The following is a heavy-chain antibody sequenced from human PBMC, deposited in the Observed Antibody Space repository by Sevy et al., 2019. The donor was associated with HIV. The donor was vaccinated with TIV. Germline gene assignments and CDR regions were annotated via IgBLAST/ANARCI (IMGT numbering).Heavy chain of an antibody. CDR1: GYTFTGHY. CDR3: ARVFPYCSGGSCYSPYDAFDI. D-gene: IGHD2-15*01. V-gene: IGHV1-2*02. J-gene: IGHJ3*02. CDR2: INPNSGST. Sequence: ASVKVSCKASGYTFTGHYMHWVRQAPGQGLEWMGWINPNSGSTDYAQKFQGRVTLTRDTSISTAYLELSRLKSDDPAVYYCARVFPYCSGGSCYSPYDAFDIWGQGTMVTVSS.